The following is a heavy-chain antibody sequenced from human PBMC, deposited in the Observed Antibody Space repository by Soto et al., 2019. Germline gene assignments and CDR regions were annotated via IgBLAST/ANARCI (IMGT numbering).Heavy chain of an antibody. CDR1: GYTFTGYY. J-gene: IGHJ6*04. CDR3: ARGMFPQGWNDGYCYYGMDV. Sequence: ASVKVSCKASGYTFTGYYMHWVRQAPGQGLEWMGWINPNSGGTNYAQKFQGRVTMTRDTSISTAYRELSRLRSDDTAVYYCARGMFPQGWNDGYCYYGMDVWGKGTRVTVSS. V-gene: IGHV1-2*02. CDR2: INPNSGGT. D-gene: IGHD1-1*01.